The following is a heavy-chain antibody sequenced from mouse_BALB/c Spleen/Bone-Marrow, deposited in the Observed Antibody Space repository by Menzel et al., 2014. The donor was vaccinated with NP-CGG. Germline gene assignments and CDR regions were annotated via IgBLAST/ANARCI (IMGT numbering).Heavy chain of an antibody. CDR2: ISGGGSYT. V-gene: IGHV5-9-2*01. CDR3: ARHAYYDQTEVSFVY. CDR1: GFTFNSYG. J-gene: IGHJ3*01. Sequence: VQLKESGGGLVKSGGSLKLSCAASGFTFNSYGMSWVRQTPEKRLEWVATISGGGSYTFYPDSEKGRFTISRDNAKNNLYLQLSSLRSEDTALYYCARHAYYDQTEVSFVYWGQGTLVTVSA. D-gene: IGHD2-4*01.